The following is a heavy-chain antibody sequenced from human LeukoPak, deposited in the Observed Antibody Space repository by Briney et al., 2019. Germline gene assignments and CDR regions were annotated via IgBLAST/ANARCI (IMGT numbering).Heavy chain of an antibody. CDR1: GGSISLYH. CDR3: ARGRGSLTY. CDR2: FYDTRSP. D-gene: IGHD3-10*01. J-gene: IGHJ4*02. V-gene: IGHV4-59*01. Sequence: PSETLSLTCTVSGGSISLYHWSWIRQPPGKGLEWIGYFYDTRSPKYNPSLERRVTISVDMSRNQFSLNLTSVAAADTAVYYCARGRGSLTYWGQGTLATASS.